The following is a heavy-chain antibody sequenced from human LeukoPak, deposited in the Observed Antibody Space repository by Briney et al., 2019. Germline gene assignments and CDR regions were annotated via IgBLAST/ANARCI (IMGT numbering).Heavy chain of an antibody. J-gene: IGHJ4*02. CDR2: ISRSSSYI. V-gene: IGHV3-21*01. CDR3: AKNSYSFRGDS. CDR1: GFTFSNYS. Sequence: NAGGSLRLSCAASGFTFSNYSLTWVRQTPGKGLEWVSSISRSSSYIYYADSVKGRFTISRDNAKNSLYLQMNSLRAEDTAVYYCAKNSYSFRGDSWGQGTLVTVSS. D-gene: IGHD3-10*01.